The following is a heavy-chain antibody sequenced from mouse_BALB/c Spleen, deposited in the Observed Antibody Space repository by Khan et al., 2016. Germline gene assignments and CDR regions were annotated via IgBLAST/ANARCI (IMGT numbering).Heavy chain of an antibody. CDR2: IDPENGDT. Sequence: VQLQQSGAELVRSGASVKLSCTASGFNIKDYYMHWVKQRPEQGLEWIGWIDPENGDTEYAPKFQGKATMTADTSSNTAYLQLSSLTSEDTAVYYCNACDYTARDYWGQGTSVTVSS. V-gene: IGHV14-4*02. CDR1: GFNIKDYY. CDR3: NACDYTARDY. J-gene: IGHJ4*01.